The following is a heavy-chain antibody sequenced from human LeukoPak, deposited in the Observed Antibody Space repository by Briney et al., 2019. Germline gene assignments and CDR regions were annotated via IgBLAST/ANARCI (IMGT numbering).Heavy chain of an antibody. Sequence: PSETLSLTCAVSGGSISTAHWWNWVRQSPGKGLEWIGEIYHRGNSNYNPSLKSRVSISVDTSKNQFSLKVTSLTAADTAVYYCAITLTHVALFGYWGQGTLVTVSS. CDR1: GGSISTAHW. CDR2: IYHRGNS. J-gene: IGHJ4*02. V-gene: IGHV4-4*02. CDR3: AITLTHVALFGY. D-gene: IGHD2-21*02.